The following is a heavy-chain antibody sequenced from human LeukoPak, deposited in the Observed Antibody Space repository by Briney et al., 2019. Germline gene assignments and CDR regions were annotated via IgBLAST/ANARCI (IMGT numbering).Heavy chain of an antibody. CDR2: ISYDGSNK. D-gene: IGHD3-16*01. J-gene: IGHJ4*02. CDR3: AKARGRGDYVWGSYLDY. Sequence: GGSLRLSCQASGFTLSSYGMHWVRQAPAKGLEWVAVISYDGSNKYYADSVNGRFTISRDNAKNTLYLQMNSLRAEDTAVYYCAKARGRGDYVWGSYLDYWGQGTLVTVSS. V-gene: IGHV3-30*18. CDR1: GFTLSSYG.